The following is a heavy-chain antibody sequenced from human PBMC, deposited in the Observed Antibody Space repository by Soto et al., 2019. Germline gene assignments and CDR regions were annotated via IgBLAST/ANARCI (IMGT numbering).Heavy chain of an antibody. Sequence: GGSLRLSCAASGFTFSSYTMNWVRQAPGKGLEWVSYISSGSSTIYYADSVKGRFTISRDNAENSLYLQMNSLRDEDTAVYYCARESYYSDSSGFLYYYGMDVWGQGTTVTVS. CDR1: GFTFSSYT. J-gene: IGHJ6*02. CDR3: ARESYYSDSSGFLYYYGMDV. D-gene: IGHD3-22*01. CDR2: ISSGSSTI. V-gene: IGHV3-48*02.